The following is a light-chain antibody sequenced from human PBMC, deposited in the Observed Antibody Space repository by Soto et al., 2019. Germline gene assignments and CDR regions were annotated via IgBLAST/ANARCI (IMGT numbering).Light chain of an antibody. CDR2: DAS. V-gene: IGKV3-15*01. J-gene: IGKJ4*01. CDR1: QSVSSS. CDR3: EQDQHWPLT. Sequence: ETVMTQSPATLSVSPGERATLSCRASQSVSSSLAWYPQKPGQAPRLLIHDASTRATGIPARFSGSGSGTEFTLTISSLQSEDFAVYYWEQDQHWPLTFVGGTKVEIK.